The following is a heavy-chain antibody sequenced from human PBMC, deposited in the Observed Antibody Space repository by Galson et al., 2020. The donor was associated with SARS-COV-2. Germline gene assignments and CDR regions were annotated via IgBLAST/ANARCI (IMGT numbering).Heavy chain of an antibody. Sequence: GESLKISCAASGFTFSSYAMHWVRQAPGKGLEWVAVISYDGSNKYYADSVKGRFTISRDNSKNTLYLQMNSLRAEDTAVYYCARDGEGPPQLLWFGELLLGHFDYWGQGTLVTVSS. CDR1: GFTFSSYA. D-gene: IGHD3-10*01. CDR3: ARDGEGPPQLLWFGELLLGHFDY. J-gene: IGHJ4*02. V-gene: IGHV3-30*04. CDR2: ISYDGSNK.